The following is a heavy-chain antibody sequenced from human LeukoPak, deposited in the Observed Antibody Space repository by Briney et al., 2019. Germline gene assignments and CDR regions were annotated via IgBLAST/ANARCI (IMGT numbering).Heavy chain of an antibody. CDR3: ARDRGLRATAGTRIDF. Sequence: EASVKVSCKASGYTLNSYAITWVRQAPGQGLEWMGWVSTYNGITSYAQKLQGRVTMTTDTSSTTAYMELRSLRSDDTALYYCARDRGLRATAGTRIDFWGQGTLVTVSS. D-gene: IGHD6-13*01. V-gene: IGHV1-18*01. J-gene: IGHJ4*02. CDR2: VSTYNGIT. CDR1: GYTLNSYA.